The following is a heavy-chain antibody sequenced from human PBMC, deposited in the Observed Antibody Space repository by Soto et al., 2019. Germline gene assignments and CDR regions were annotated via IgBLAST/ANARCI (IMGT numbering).Heavy chain of an antibody. CDR1: GFTFVAYA. CDR2: SRSKGYGGTT. CDR3: TTGMYAGYNTGPLFFAF. V-gene: IGHV3-49*01. J-gene: IGHJ4*01. Sequence: GVLRLSCTTSGFTFVAYALSCFRQAPGKWLEGVGFSRSKGYGGTTEFAASVRGRFTISRDGSNSIAYLQMNSLKNADTAVYYCTTGMYAGYNTGPLFFAFWGQGTLVTVSS. D-gene: IGHD2-8*01.